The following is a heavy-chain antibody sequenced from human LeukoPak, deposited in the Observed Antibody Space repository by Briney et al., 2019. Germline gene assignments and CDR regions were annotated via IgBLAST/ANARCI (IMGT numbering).Heavy chain of an antibody. Sequence: PGGSLRLSCAASGFTMSNYGVSWVRQAPGKGLEWVSGIRSAVDTTHYADSVKGRFTISRDNSKNTLYLQMNSLRAEDTAEYYCAKGITAESLFDYWGQGTLVTVSS. CDR1: GFTMSNYG. V-gene: IGHV3-23*01. J-gene: IGHJ4*02. CDR3: AKGITAESLFDY. CDR2: IRSAVDTT. D-gene: IGHD6-13*01.